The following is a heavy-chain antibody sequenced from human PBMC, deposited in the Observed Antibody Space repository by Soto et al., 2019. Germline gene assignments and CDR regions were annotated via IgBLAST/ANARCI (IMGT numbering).Heavy chain of an antibody. CDR3: ARAMGSGSYYNGLHYGMDV. CDR1: GYTFTSYY. CDR2: INPSGGST. Sequence: ASVKVSCKASGYTFTSYYMHWVRQAPGQGLEWMGIINPSGGSTSYAQKFQGRVTMTRDTSTSTVYMELSSLRSEDTAVYYCARAMGSGSYYNGLHYGMDVWGQGTTVTVSS. V-gene: IGHV1-46*01. J-gene: IGHJ6*02. D-gene: IGHD3-10*01.